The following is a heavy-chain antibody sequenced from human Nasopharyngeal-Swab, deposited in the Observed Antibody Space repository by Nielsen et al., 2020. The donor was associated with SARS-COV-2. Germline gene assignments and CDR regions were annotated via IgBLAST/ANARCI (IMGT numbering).Heavy chain of an antibody. V-gene: IGHV3-48*02. D-gene: IGHD6-19*01. CDR1: GFSFSGCS. CDR2: ISSGSRTI. CDR3: AGGSGSYGGAYQYYYAMDV. Sequence: GGSLRLSCAASGFSFSGCSMNWARQAPGKGLEWVSYISSGSRTIYYADSVKGRFTISRDNAKNSLYLQMNSLRDEDTAVYYCAGGSGSYGGAYQYYYAMDVWGQGTTVTVSS. J-gene: IGHJ6*02.